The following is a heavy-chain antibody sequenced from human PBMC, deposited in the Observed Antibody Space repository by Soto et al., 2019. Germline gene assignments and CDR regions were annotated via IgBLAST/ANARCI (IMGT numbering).Heavy chain of an antibody. CDR2: IKQDGSER. V-gene: IGHV3-7*05. Sequence: LRLSCAVSGFSFGTYWMSWVRQAPGKGLEWLASIKQDGSERYYLDSVKGRFTISRDNAKDSLSLQMNSLRGEDTAMYYCARLTGMVRGLLSPRFDYWGQGTLVTVSS. CDR1: GFSFGTYW. D-gene: IGHD3-10*01. J-gene: IGHJ4*02. CDR3: ARLTGMVRGLLSPRFDY.